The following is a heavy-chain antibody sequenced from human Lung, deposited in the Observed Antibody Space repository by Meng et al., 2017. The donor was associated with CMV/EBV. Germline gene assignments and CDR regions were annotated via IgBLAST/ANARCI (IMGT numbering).Heavy chain of an antibody. V-gene: IGHV3-9*02. D-gene: IGHD6-19*01. CDR1: GFTSDDYA. J-gene: IGHJ4*02. CDR2: ISWNSVSI. Sequence: GGSLRLSVAASGFTSDDYAMHWVRQAPGKGLEWVSGISWNSVSIRYADSVKGRFTISRDNAKNSLYLQINSLRAEDTALYYCAKESSGFDYWGQGTLVTVSS. CDR3: AKESSGFDY.